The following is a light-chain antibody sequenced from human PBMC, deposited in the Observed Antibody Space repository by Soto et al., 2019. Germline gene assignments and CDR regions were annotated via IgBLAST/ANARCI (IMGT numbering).Light chain of an antibody. V-gene: IGLV2-14*01. CDR1: SSDVGGYNY. CDR3: SSYTTTTTRV. CDR2: DVT. J-gene: IGLJ1*01. Sequence: QSVLTQPASVSGSPGQSITISCTGTSSDVGGYNYVSWYQQYPGKAPKLMIYDVTVRPSGVSNRFSGSNSGNTASLTFFGLQAEDEADYYCSSYTTTTTRVFGAGTKVTVL.